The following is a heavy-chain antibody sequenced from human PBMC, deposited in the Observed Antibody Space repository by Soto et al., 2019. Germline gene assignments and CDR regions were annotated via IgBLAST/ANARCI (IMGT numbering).Heavy chain of an antibody. CDR2: ITAGGYST. CDR1: GFAFSSHA. D-gene: IGHD3-22*01. CDR3: AKSAPSSSSGYQYYFDY. V-gene: IGHV3-23*01. J-gene: IGHJ4*02. Sequence: GWSLRLSCAVSGFAFSSHAMSWVRHAPGKGLEWVSSITAGGYSTYYADSVKGRFAISRDNSKNTLYLQMNSRKVEDTAVYYCAKSAPSSSSGYQYYFDYWGQGTLVTVSS.